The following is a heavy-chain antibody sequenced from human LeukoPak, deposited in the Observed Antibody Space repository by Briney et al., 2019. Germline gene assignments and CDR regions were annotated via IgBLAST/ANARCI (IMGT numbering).Heavy chain of an antibody. CDR1: GFTFSNYW. V-gene: IGHV3-66*01. CDR2: IYSGGST. CDR3: ARVAFGLYVMDV. Sequence: GGSLRLSCAASGFTFSNYWMTWVRQAPGKGLEWVSVIYSGGSTYYADPVKGRFIISRDNSKNTLYLQMNSLRAEDTAVYYCARVAFGLYVMDVWGQGTTVTVSS. D-gene: IGHD3-16*01. J-gene: IGHJ6*02.